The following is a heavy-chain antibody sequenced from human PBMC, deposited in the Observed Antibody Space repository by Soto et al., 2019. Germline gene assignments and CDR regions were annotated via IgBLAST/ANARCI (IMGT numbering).Heavy chain of an antibody. J-gene: IGHJ2*01. CDR2: INAGNGNT. CDR3: ARDTGRWYFDL. V-gene: IGHV1-3*01. Sequence: EASVKVSCKASGYTFTSYAMHWVRQAPGQRLEWMGWINAGNGNTKYSQKFQGRVTITRDTSASTAYMELSSLRSEDTAVYYCARDTGRWYFDLWGRGTLVTVSS. CDR1: GYTFTSYA.